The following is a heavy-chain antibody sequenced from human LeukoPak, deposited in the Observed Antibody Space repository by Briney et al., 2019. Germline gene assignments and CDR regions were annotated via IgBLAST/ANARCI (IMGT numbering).Heavy chain of an antibody. D-gene: IGHD3-22*01. CDR2: IKQDGSEK. J-gene: IGHJ4*02. V-gene: IGHV3-7*01. Sequence: TGGSLRLSCAASGFTFSSYWMSWVRQAPGKGLEWVANIKQDGSEKYYVDSVKGRFTISRDNAKNSLYLQMNSLRAEDTAVYYCASTYDSSGQPPAYWGQGTLVTVSS. CDR1: GFTFSSYW. CDR3: ASTYDSSGQPPAY.